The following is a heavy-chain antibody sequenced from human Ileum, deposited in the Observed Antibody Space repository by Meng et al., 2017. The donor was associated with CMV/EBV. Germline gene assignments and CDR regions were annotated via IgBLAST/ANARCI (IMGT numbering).Heavy chain of an antibody. D-gene: IGHD2-15*01. CDR1: GFSFNNNW. CDR3: ARDTPHNAFDP. V-gene: IGHV3-74*01. CDR2: IDRDGSDI. J-gene: IGHJ5*02. Sequence: GGSLRLSCTASGFSFNNNWMHWVRQAPGGGLVWLSRIDRDGSDIIYADSVKGRFTVSRDNDRNIMHLQMNNLRDEDTAVYYCARDTPHNAFDPWGQGALVNGAS.